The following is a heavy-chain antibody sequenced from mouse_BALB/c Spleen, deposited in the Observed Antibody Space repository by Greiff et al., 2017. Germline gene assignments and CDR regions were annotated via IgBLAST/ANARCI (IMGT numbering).Heavy chain of an antibody. J-gene: IGHJ2*01. V-gene: IGHV5-6-4*01. CDR2: ISSGGSYT. CDR1: GFTFSSYT. CDR3: TSIDGYYVDY. D-gene: IGHD2-3*01. Sequence: EVKVEESGGGLVKPGGSLKLSCAASGFTFSSYTMSWVRQTPEKRLEWVATISSGGSYTYYPDSVKGRFTISRDNAKNTLYLQMSSLKSEDTAMYYCTSIDGYYVDYWGQGTTLTVSS.